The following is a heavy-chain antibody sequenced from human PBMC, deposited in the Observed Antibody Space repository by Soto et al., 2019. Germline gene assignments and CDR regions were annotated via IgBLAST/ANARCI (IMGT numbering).Heavy chain of an antibody. J-gene: IGHJ4*02. CDR2: MYTDGSNS. V-gene: IGHV3-74*01. CDR3: VRGNTGYGNFDS. D-gene: IGHD5-12*01. CDR1: GFTFGSYW. Sequence: GGSLRLSCEGSGFTFGSYWMHWVRQAPGKGLVWVSRMYTDGSNSYYADSVRGRFTISRDNAKSTLYLQMNSLSAEDTAVYYCVRGNTGYGNFDSWGQGTLVTVSS.